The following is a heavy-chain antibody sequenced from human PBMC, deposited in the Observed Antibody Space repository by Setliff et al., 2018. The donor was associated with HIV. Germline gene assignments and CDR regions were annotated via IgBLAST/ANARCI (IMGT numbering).Heavy chain of an antibody. D-gene: IGHD1-26*01. CDR1: GFTFSSYA. J-gene: IGHJ6*03. CDR3: ARVGAATASYYYYYMDV. V-gene: IGHV3-21*01. Sequence: PGGSLRLSCAASGFTFSSYAMSWVRQAPGKGLVWVSRSGPDGYDANYADSVKGRFTISRDNAKNSLYLQMNSLRAEDTAVYYCARVGAATASYYYYYMDVWGKGTTVTVSS. CDR2: SGPDGYDA.